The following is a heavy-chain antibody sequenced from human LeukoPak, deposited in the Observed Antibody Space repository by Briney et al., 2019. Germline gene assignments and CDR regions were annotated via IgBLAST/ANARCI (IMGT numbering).Heavy chain of an antibody. J-gene: IGHJ6*02. CDR2: IWYDGSNK. CDR1: GFTFSSYG. CDR3: ARETAYSSSWYWDLDYYYYGMDV. Sequence: GGSLRLSCAASGFTFSSYGMHWVRQAPGKGLEWVAVIWYDGSNKYYADSVKGRFTISRDNSKTTLYLQMNSLRAEDTAVYYCARETAYSSSWYWDLDYYYYGMDVWGQGTTVTVSS. V-gene: IGHV3-33*01. D-gene: IGHD6-13*01.